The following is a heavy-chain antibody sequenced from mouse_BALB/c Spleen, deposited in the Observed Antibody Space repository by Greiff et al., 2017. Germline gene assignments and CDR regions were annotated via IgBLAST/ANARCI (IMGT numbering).Heavy chain of an antibody. V-gene: IGHV3-2*02. CDR1: GYSITSDYA. D-gene: IGHD1-1*01. CDR2: ISYSGST. J-gene: IGHJ2*01. Sequence: EVQLVESGPGLVKPSQSLSLTCTVTGYSITSDYAWNWIRQFPGNKLEWMGYISYSGSTSYNPSLKSRISITRDTSKNQFFLQLNSVTTEDTATYYCARATVNFDYWGQGTTLTVSS. CDR3: ARATVNFDY.